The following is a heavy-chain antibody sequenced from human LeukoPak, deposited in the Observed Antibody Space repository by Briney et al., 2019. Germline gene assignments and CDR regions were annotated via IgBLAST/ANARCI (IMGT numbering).Heavy chain of an antibody. CDR1: GDSMISLYDY. CDR3: ARHLVGPKPSYFFDY. CDR2: AHYRGDT. D-gene: IGHD2-15*01. J-gene: IGHJ4*02. Sequence: PSETLSLTCTVSGDSMISLYDYWGWPREPPGRGREWTGRAHYRGDTYYHPTVKSRLTLSVERSQSPFSLTLHSRPAADTAIWSCARHLVGPKPSYFFDYWGQGILVTVSS. V-gene: IGHV4-39*01.